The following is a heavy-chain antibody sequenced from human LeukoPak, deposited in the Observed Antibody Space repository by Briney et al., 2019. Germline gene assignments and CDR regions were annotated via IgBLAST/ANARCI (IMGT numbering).Heavy chain of an antibody. CDR2: IDPSDSYT. V-gene: IGHV5-10-1*01. Sequence: GESLKISCKGSGYSFSTYWISWVRQMPGKGLEWMGRIDPSDSYTNYSPSFQGHVTTSPDKSISTAYLQWSSLKASDTAMYYCARHRPGYRNGYASFDYWGQGTLVAVSS. J-gene: IGHJ4*02. CDR3: ARHRPGYRNGYASFDY. D-gene: IGHD5-12*01. CDR1: GYSFSTYW.